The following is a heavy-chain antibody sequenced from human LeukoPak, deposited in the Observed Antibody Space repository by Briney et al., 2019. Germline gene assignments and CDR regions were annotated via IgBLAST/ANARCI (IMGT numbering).Heavy chain of an antibody. Sequence: SVKVSCKASGFTFTSSAMQWVRQASGQRLEWIGWIVVGSGNTNYAQKFQERVTITRDMSASTAYMELSSLRSEDTAVYYCAADPYYYDSSGYPTTGYWGQGTLVTVSS. D-gene: IGHD3-22*01. CDR3: AADPYYYDSSGYPTTGY. CDR2: IVVGSGNT. J-gene: IGHJ4*02. V-gene: IGHV1-58*02. CDR1: GFTFTSSA.